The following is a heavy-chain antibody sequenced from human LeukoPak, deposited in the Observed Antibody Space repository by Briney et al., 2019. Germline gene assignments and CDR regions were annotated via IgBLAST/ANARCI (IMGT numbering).Heavy chain of an antibody. CDR3: ARDLAAVAGTGGGSFDP. D-gene: IGHD6-19*01. Sequence: SVKVSCKASGYTFTSYGISWVRQAPGQGLEWMGRIIPILGIANYAQKFQGRVTITADKSTSTAYMELSSLRSEDTAVYYCARDLAAVAGTGGGSFDPWGQGTLVTVSS. CDR2: IIPILGIA. V-gene: IGHV1-69*04. J-gene: IGHJ5*02. CDR1: GYTFTSYG.